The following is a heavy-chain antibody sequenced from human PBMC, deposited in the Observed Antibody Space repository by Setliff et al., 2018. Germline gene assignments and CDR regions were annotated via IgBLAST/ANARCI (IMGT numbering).Heavy chain of an antibody. V-gene: IGHV4-38-2*02. Sequence: SETLSLTCTVSGYSSSNHYFWGRIRQPPGKGLEWIGSIYHSGSTSYYPSLKSRVTISVDTSKNQFSLNLSSVTAADTAVYYCAKHRSYFDYWGQGTLVTVST. CDR1: GYSSSNHYF. CDR2: IYHSGST. J-gene: IGHJ4*02. CDR3: AKHRSYFDY.